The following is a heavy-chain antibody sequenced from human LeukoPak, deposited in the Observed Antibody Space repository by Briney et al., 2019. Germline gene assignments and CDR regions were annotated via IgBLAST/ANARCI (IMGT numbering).Heavy chain of an antibody. CDR1: GFTFSSYW. V-gene: IGHV3-74*01. D-gene: IGHD4-17*01. CDR3: ANDYGDYEYGMDV. CDR2: INSDGSSK. J-gene: IGHJ6*02. Sequence: GGSLRLSCAASGFTFSSYWMHWVRQAPGKGLVWVSRINSDGSSKSYADSVKGRFTISRDNAKNTLYLQMSSLRAEDTAVYYCANDYGDYEYGMDVWGQGTTVTVSS.